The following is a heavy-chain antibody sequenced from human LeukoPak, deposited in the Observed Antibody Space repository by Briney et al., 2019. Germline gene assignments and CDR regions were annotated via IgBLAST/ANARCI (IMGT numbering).Heavy chain of an antibody. J-gene: IGHJ4*02. CDR2: ISSSSSTI. V-gene: IGHV3-48*02. D-gene: IGHD3-22*01. CDR3: AGLGYYDSSGYYVPFDY. Sequence: GGSLRLSCAASGFTSSSYSMNWVRQAPGKGLGWVSYISSSSSTIYYADSVKGRFTISRDNTKNSLYLQMNSLRDEDTAVYYCAGLGYYDSSGYYVPFDYWGQGTLVTVSS. CDR1: GFTSSSYS.